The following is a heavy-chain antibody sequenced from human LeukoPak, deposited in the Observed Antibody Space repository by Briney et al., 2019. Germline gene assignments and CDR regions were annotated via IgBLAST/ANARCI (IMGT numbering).Heavy chain of an antibody. CDR2: IYSGGST. CDR1: GFTVSSNY. CDR3: ARAQYYDFWSGYDY. J-gene: IGHJ4*02. D-gene: IGHD3-3*01. V-gene: IGHV3-53*01. Sequence: GGSLRLSCAASGFTVSSNYMSWVRQAPGKGLEWVSVIYSGGSTYYADSVKGRSTISRDNSKNTLYLQMNSLRAEDTAVDYCARAQYYDFWSGYDYWGQGTLVTVSS.